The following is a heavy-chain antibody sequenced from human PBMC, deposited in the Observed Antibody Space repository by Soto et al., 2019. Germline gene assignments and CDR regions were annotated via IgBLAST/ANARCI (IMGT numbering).Heavy chain of an antibody. CDR3: AASYGSEQGYYYGMDV. J-gene: IGHJ6*02. Sequence: AAVKVSCKASGFTFTSSAVQWVRQARGQRLEWIGWIVVGSGNTNYAQKFQERVTITRDMSTSTAYMELSSLRSEDTAVYYCAASYGSEQGYYYGMDVWGQGTTVTVSS. V-gene: IGHV1-58*01. D-gene: IGHD3-10*01. CDR2: IVVGSGNT. CDR1: GFTFTSSA.